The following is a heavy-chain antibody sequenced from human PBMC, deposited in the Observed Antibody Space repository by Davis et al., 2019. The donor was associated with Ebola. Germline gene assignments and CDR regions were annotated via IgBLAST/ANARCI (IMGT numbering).Heavy chain of an antibody. CDR1: GYTFTGYY. D-gene: IGHD3-22*01. V-gene: IGHV1-18*04. CDR3: ARIPTELNYGDWGSYYDSSGYLDY. Sequence: ASVKVSCKASGYTFTGYYMHWVRQAPGQGLEWMGWISAYNGNTNYAQKLQGRVTMTTDTSTSTAYMELRSLRSDDTAVYYCARIPTELNYGDWGSYYDSSGYLDYWGQGTLVTVSS. J-gene: IGHJ4*02. CDR2: ISAYNGNT.